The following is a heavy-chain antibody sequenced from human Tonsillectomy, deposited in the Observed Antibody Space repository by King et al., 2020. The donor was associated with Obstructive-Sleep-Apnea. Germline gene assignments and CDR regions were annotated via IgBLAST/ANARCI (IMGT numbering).Heavy chain of an antibody. Sequence: VPLVASGGVVVPPGRSLRLSCAASGFPFRRSGLHWVRPAPGTGLAWVAVISSDGLNPSYAASVKGRFTLSRANSPHTLYLQMNSLGTEDPAVYYCAKGPSMVRGVIGSFDYWGQGTLVTGSA. V-gene: IGHV3-30*18. CDR2: ISSDGLNP. CDR1: GFPFRRSG. CDR3: AKGPSMVRGVIGSFDY. J-gene: IGHJ4*02. D-gene: IGHD3-10*01.